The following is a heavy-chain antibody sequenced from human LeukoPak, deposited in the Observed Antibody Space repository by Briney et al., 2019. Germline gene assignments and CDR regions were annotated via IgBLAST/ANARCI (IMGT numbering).Heavy chain of an antibody. CDR2: ISSDGRYK. Sequence: GRSLRLSCAASGFTFSGYTMHWVRQAPGKGLEWVAFISSDGRYKSHADSVKGRCTISRDNSMNTLYLQMNSLRPEDTAVYYCARARSIVGVSPFQHWGQGTLVTVSS. CDR1: GFTFSGYT. J-gene: IGHJ1*01. V-gene: IGHV3-30*04. CDR3: ARARSIVGVSPFQH. D-gene: IGHD1-26*01.